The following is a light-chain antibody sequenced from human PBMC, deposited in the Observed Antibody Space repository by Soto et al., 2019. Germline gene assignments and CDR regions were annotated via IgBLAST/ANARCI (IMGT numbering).Light chain of an antibody. CDR1: QSISSW. Sequence: DIHITQAPSTLSASVGDRVTITCLASQSISSWLAWYQQKPGEAPKLLIYDASALPRGVPSRFSGSGSGTKFTLTIASLQPDDFATYYCQHYNSYSEAFGQGTKVDIK. CDR2: DAS. V-gene: IGKV1-5*01. CDR3: QHYNSYSEA. J-gene: IGKJ1*01.